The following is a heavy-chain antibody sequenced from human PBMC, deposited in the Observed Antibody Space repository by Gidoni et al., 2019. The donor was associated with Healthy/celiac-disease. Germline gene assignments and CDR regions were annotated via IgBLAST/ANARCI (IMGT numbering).Heavy chain of an antibody. D-gene: IGHD3-9*01. Sequence: EVQLLESGGGLVQPGGSLSLSCAASGFTFSRYWMHWVRQAPGKGLVWVPRINSDGSSTSYADSVKGRFTISRDNAKNTLYLQMNSLRAEDTAVYYCASQGLRYFEWWAFDIWGQGTMVTVSS. J-gene: IGHJ3*02. V-gene: IGHV3-74*01. CDR1: GFTFSRYW. CDR3: ASQGLRYFEWWAFDI. CDR2: INSDGSST.